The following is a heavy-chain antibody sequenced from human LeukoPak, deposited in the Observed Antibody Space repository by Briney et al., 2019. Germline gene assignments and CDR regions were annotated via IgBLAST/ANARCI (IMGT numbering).Heavy chain of an antibody. Sequence: ASVKVSCKASGYSFTNYGISWVRQAPGQGLEWMGWISVYNGNTDYAQKLQGRVTITTDTSTSTAYMEPRSLRSDDTAVYYCARRVSAAVFYYFYMDVWGKGTTVTVSS. D-gene: IGHD6-25*01. CDR3: ARRVSAAVFYYFYMDV. V-gene: IGHV1-18*01. CDR1: GYSFTNYG. J-gene: IGHJ6*03. CDR2: ISVYNGNT.